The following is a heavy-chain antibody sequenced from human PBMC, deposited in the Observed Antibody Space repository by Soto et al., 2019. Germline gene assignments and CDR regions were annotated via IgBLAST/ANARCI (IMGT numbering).Heavy chain of an antibody. J-gene: IGHJ4*02. Sequence: GGSLRLSCAASGFTVSSNYMSWVRQAPGKGLEWVSAISGSGGSNKYYAGSVKGRFTISRDNSKNTLYLQMNSLRAEDTAVYYCARAYEGDYFDYWGQGTLVTVSS. D-gene: IGHD3-16*01. V-gene: IGHV3-53*05. CDR1: GFTVSSNY. CDR2: ISGSGGSNK. CDR3: ARAYEGDYFDY.